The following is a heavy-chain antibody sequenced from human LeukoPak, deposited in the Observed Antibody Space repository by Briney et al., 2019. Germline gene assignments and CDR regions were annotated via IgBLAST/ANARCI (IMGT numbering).Heavy chain of an antibody. CDR1: GFTFDDYA. CDR3: ANYGGSDAFDI. CDR2: ISWKSGSI. J-gene: IGHJ3*02. D-gene: IGHD4-23*01. Sequence: PGRSLRLSCAASGFTFDDYAMHWVRQAPGKGLEWVSGISWKSGSIGYADSVKGRFTISRDNAKNSLYLQMNSLRAEDTAVYYCANYGGSDAFDIWGQGTMVTVSS. V-gene: IGHV3-9*01.